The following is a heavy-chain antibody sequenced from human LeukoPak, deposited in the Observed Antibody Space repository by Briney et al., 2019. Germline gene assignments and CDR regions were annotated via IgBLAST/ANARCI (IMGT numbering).Heavy chain of an antibody. V-gene: IGHV3-53*01. CDR3: ARAKGVLFAGDY. J-gene: IGHJ4*02. CDR2: IYSGGST. D-gene: IGHD2-8*01. CDR1: GFTVSSNY. Sequence: GGSLRLSCAASGFTVSSNYMSWVRQAPGKGLEWVSVIYSGGSTYYAGSVKGRFTISRDNSKNTLYLQMNSLRAEDTAVYYCARAKGVLFAGDYWGQGTLVTVSS.